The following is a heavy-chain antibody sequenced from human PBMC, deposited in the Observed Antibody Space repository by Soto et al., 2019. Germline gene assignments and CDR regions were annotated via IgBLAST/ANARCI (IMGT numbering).Heavy chain of an antibody. D-gene: IGHD1-26*01. CDR1: GGSISSSY. J-gene: IGHJ3*02. Sequence: SETLSLTCTVSGGSISSSYWSWIRQPPGKGLEWIGYISYSGSTNYNPSLKSRVTISVDTYNNQFSLNLNSVTAADTAVYYCARGSVGAADAFDIWGQGTMVTVSS. CDR3: ARGSVGAADAFDI. CDR2: ISYSGST. V-gene: IGHV4-59*12.